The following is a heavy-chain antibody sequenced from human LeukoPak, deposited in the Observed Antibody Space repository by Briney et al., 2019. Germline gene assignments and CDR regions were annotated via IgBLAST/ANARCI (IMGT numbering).Heavy chain of an antibody. D-gene: IGHD2-15*01. CDR1: SGSISSYY. CDR2: VDYRGNT. Sequence: SETLSLTCTISSGSISSYYWSWIRQPPGKGLEGIGYVDYRGNTNYNPSLKRRVTISIDTSKNPSSLKLNSVTAADTAVYYCARVEVGAANRQWYGMDVWGQGTTVTVSS. CDR3: ARVEVGAANRQWYGMDV. J-gene: IGHJ6*02. V-gene: IGHV4-59*01.